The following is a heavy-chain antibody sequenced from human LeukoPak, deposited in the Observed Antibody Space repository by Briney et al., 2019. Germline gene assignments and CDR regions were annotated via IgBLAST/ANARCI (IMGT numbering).Heavy chain of an antibody. V-gene: IGHV3-30*02. D-gene: IGHD3-22*01. CDR2: IRYDGSNN. Sequence: GGSLRLSCAASGFTFSSYNMHWVRQAPSKGLEWVAFIRYDGSNNYYADSVKGRFTISRDNSKNTLYLQMNSLRAEDTAVYYCANQIVVTDDAFDIWGQGTMVTVSS. J-gene: IGHJ3*02. CDR3: ANQIVVTDDAFDI. CDR1: GFTFSSYN.